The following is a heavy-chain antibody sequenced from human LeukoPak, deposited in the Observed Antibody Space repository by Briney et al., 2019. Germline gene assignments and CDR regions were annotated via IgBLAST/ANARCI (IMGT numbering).Heavy chain of an antibody. Sequence: SETLSLTCAVYGGSFSGYYWSWIRQPPGKGLEWIGEINHSGSTNYNPSLKSRVTISVDTSKNQFSLKLSSVTAADTAVYYCARGLPYYYDSSGYYPTLPQYYFDYWGQGTLVTVPS. D-gene: IGHD3-22*01. V-gene: IGHV4-34*01. CDR2: INHSGST. CDR1: GGSFSGYY. CDR3: ARGLPYYYDSSGYYPTLPQYYFDY. J-gene: IGHJ4*02.